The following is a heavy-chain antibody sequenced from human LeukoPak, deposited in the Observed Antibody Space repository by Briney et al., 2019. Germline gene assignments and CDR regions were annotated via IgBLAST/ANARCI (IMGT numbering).Heavy chain of an antibody. CDR3: AKAVASSVYFSRDAFAI. D-gene: IGHD3-22*01. V-gene: IGHV3-23*01. CDR2: ISGGGSGT. Sequence: GGSLRLSYAPSGFTFSSSAMSWVRQAPGKGLEWVAVISGGGSGTYYADSVRGRFTISRDNSKNTVYLQMNSLRAEDTAIYYCAKAVASSVYFSRDAFAIWGQGTMVTVSS. J-gene: IGHJ3*02. CDR1: GFTFSSSA.